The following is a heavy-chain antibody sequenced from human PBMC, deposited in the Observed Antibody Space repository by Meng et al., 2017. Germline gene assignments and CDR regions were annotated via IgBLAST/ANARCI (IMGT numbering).Heavy chain of an antibody. J-gene: IGHJ4*02. Sequence: ASVKVSCKASGYTFTSYYMHWVRQAPGQGLEWMGIINPSGGSTSYAQKFQGRVTMTRDTSTSTVYMELSSLRSEDTAVYYCAGDIFNSSSWYGYYFDYWGQGTLVTVSS. CDR1: GYTFTSYY. CDR3: AGDIFNSSSWYGYYFDY. V-gene: IGHV1-46*01. CDR2: INPSGGST. D-gene: IGHD6-13*01.